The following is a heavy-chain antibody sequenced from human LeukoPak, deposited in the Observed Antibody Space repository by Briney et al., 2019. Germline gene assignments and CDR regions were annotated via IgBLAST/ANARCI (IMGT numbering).Heavy chain of an antibody. CDR3: ARGRVMVRGIFFVGWFDP. CDR1: GYTFTDFF. D-gene: IGHD3-10*01. V-gene: IGHV1-2*02. CDR2: INPNSGGT. J-gene: IGHJ5*02. Sequence: ASVKVSCKASGYTFTDFFVHWVRQAPGQGLEWMGWINPNSGGTNSGMRFQGRVTMTGDTSISTAYMELSSLRSEDTAVYYCARGRVMVRGIFFVGWFDPWGQGTLVTVSS.